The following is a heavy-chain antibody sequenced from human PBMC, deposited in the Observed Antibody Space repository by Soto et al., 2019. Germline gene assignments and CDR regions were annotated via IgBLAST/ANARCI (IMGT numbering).Heavy chain of an antibody. J-gene: IGHJ6*02. CDR1: GFTFSSYS. CDR3: ARADKYYDILTGYPNYYYYGMVV. CDR2: ISSSSSYI. Sequence: EVQLVESGGGLVKPGGSLRLSCAASGFTFSSYSMNWVRQAPGKGLEWVSSISSSSSYIYYADSVKGRFTISRDNAKNSLYLQMNSLRAEDTAVYYCARADKYYDILTGYPNYYYYGMVVWGQGTTVTVSS. D-gene: IGHD3-9*01. V-gene: IGHV3-21*01.